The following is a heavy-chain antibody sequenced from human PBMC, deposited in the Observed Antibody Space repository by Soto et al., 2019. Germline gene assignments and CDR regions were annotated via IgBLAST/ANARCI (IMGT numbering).Heavy chain of an antibody. D-gene: IGHD6-25*01. V-gene: IGHV4-39*01. Sequence: SETLSLTCTVSGVSISSSSYYWGWIRQPPGKGLEWIGSIYYSGSTYYNPSLKSRVTISVDTSKNQFSLKLSSVTAADTAVYYCARTLAVDYWGQGTLVTVSS. CDR1: GVSISSSSYY. CDR2: IYYSGST. J-gene: IGHJ4*02. CDR3: ARTLAVDY.